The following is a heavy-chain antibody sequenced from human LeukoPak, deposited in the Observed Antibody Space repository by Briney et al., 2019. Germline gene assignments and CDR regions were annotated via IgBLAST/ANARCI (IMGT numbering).Heavy chain of an antibody. D-gene: IGHD6-13*01. CDR3: ARELLGAAAEYFDY. V-gene: IGHV3-20*04. CDR1: GFTFDDYC. J-gene: IGHJ4*02. CDR2: INWNGGST. Sequence: GGSLRLSCAASGFTFDDYCMSWVRQAPGKGLEWVAGINWNGGSTGYADSVKGRFTISRDNAKNSLYLQMNSLRAEDTALYYCARELLGAAAEYFDYWGQGTLVTVSS.